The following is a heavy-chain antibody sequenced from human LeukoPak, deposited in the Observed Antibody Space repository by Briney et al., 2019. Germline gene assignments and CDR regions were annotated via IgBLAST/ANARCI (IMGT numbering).Heavy chain of an antibody. CDR2: IIPIFGTA. Sequence: GASVKVSCKASGGTFSSYAISWVRQAPGQGLEWMGRIIPIFGTANYAQKFQGRVTITTDESTSTAYMELSSLRSEDTAVYYCAKDRPMIVVVIGRHDAFDIWGQGTMVTVSS. J-gene: IGHJ3*02. CDR3: AKDRPMIVVVIGRHDAFDI. D-gene: IGHD3-22*01. V-gene: IGHV1-69*05. CDR1: GGTFSSYA.